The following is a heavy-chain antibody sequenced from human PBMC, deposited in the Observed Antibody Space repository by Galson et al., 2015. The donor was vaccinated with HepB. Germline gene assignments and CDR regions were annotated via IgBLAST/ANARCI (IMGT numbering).Heavy chain of an antibody. V-gene: IGHV1-69*04. CDR2: IIPILGIA. J-gene: IGHJ4*02. CDR3: AREEGYSGYEEL. CDR1: GGTFSSYA. Sequence: SVKVSCKASGGTFSSYAISWVRQAPGQGLEWMGRIIPILGIANYAQKFQGRVTITADKSTSTAYMELSSLRSEDTAVYYCAREEGYSGYEELWGQGTLVTVSS. D-gene: IGHD5-12*01.